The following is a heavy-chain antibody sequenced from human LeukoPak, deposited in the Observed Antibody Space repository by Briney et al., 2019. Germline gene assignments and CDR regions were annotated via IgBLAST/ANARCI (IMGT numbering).Heavy chain of an antibody. J-gene: IGHJ4*02. CDR3: ARGEVGAAPLDY. D-gene: IGHD1-26*01. V-gene: IGHV3-74*01. CDR1: GFTFSSYW. Sequence: GSLRLSCAASGFTFSSYWMHWVRQAPGKGLVWVSRINSDGSSTSYADSVKGRFTISRDNAKNTLYLQMNSLRAEDAAVYYCARGEVGAAPLDYWGQGTLVTVSS. CDR2: INSDGSST.